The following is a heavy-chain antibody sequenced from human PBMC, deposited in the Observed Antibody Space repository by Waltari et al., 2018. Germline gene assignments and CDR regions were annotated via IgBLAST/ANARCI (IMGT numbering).Heavy chain of an antibody. D-gene: IGHD1-26*01. CDR1: GGSISTNSYI. CDR3: ARGLGAIY. Sequence: QVQMQESGPGLVRPSETLSLTCAVSGGSISTNSYIWGWIRQPPGKGLEWIASFNYGRNTYYNPSLKSRVTISGDTSKNQFSLNLTSVTAADTAVYYCARGLGAIYWGHGTLVTVSS. V-gene: IGHV4-39*07. CDR2: FNYGRNT. J-gene: IGHJ4*01.